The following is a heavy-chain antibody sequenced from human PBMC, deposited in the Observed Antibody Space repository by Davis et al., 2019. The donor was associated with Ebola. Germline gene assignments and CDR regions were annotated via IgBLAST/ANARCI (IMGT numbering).Heavy chain of an antibody. CDR2: ISYDGSNK. CDR3: AKDRRYGDYGSKGIDY. V-gene: IGHV3-30-3*01. D-gene: IGHD4-17*01. CDR1: GFTFSSYA. J-gene: IGHJ4*02. Sequence: GESLKISCAASGFTFSSYAMHWVRQAPGKGLEWVAVISYDGSNKYYADSVKGRFTISRDNSKNTLYLQMNSLRAEDTAVYYCAKDRRYGDYGSKGIDYWGQGTLVTVSS.